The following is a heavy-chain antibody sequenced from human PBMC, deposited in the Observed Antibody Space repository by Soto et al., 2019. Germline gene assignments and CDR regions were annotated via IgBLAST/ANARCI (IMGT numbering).Heavy chain of an antibody. CDR1: GFTFSSYV. Sequence: PGGSLRLSCAASGFTFSSYVMSWVRQAPGKGLEWVSAISGSGGGRYYADSVKGRFTISRDNSKNTLYLQMNSLRAEDTAVYYCAKDERYCSGGRCYPGWFDYWGQGTLVTVSS. CDR3: AKDERYCSGGRCYPGWFDY. V-gene: IGHV3-23*01. CDR2: ISGSGGGR. D-gene: IGHD2-15*01. J-gene: IGHJ4*02.